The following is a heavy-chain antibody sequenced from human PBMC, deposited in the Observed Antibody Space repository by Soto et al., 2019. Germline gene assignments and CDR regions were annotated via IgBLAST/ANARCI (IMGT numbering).Heavy chain of an antibody. CDR3: ARSLAVVAATGGLDYYYGMDV. CDR2: IYHSGST. V-gene: IGHV4-4*02. CDR1: GGSISSSNW. D-gene: IGHD2-15*01. Sequence: PSETLSLTCAVSGGSISSSNWWSWVRQPPGKGLEWIGEIYHSGSTNYNPSLKSRVTISVDKSKNQFSLKLSSVTAADTAVYYCARSLAVVAATGGLDYYYGMDVWGQGTTVTVSS. J-gene: IGHJ6*02.